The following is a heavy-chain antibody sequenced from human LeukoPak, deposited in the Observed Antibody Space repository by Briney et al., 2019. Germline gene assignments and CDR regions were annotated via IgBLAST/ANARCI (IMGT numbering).Heavy chain of an antibody. V-gene: IGHV4-38-2*02. CDR3: ARGVGWLSRGYFDY. CDR1: GYSISSGYY. D-gene: IGHD3-9*01. CDR2: IYHSGST. J-gene: IGHJ4*02. Sequence: SETLSLTCTVSGYSISSGYYWGWIRQPPGKGLEWIGSIYHSGSTYYNPSLKSRVTISVDTSKNQFSLKLSSVTAADTAVYYCARGVGWLSRGYFDYWGQGTLVTVSS.